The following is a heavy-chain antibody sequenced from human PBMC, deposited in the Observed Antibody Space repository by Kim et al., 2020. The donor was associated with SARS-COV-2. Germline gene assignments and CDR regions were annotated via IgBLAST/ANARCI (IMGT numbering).Heavy chain of an antibody. Sequence: GGSLRLSCAASGFTFSSYEMNWVRQAPGKGLEWVSYIIGSGTTIYSADSVRGRFTISRDNGKNSLYLQMNSLRAEDTAVYYCARRPTYSPVDYWGQGTLVTVSS. CDR1: GFTFSSYE. CDR2: IIGSGTTI. V-gene: IGHV3-48*03. J-gene: IGHJ4*02. CDR3: ARRPTYSPVDY. D-gene: IGHD4-4*01.